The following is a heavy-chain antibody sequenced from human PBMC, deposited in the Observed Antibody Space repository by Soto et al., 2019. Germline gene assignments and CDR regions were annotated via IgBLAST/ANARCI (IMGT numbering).Heavy chain of an antibody. CDR1: GFTFSSYW. CDR2: INSDGSST. D-gene: IGHD4-4*01. J-gene: IGHJ6*02. V-gene: IGHV3-74*01. Sequence: EVQLVESGGGLVQPGGSLRLSCAASGFTFSSYWMHWVRQAPGKGLVWVSRINSDGSSTSYADSVKGRFTISRDNAKNTLYLQINSLRAEDTAVYYCATLTVTADYYYYYGMDVWGQGTTVTVSS. CDR3: ATLTVTADYYYYYGMDV.